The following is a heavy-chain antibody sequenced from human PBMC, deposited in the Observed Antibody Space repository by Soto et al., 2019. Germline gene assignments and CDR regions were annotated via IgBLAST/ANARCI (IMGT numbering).Heavy chain of an antibody. Sequence: PGGSLRHPNAASGFNFSSYAMSWVSQAQGKGLEWVSAISGSGGSTYYADSVKGRFTISRDNSKSTLYLQMNSLRAEDTAVYYCARSGYCSGGSCYSRLWRNDYYYYYMDVCGKGTTVTVSS. V-gene: IGHV3-23*01. J-gene: IGHJ6*03. CDR3: ARSGYCSGGSCYSRLWRNDYYYYYMDV. CDR2: ISGSGGST. D-gene: IGHD2-15*01. CDR1: GFNFSSYA.